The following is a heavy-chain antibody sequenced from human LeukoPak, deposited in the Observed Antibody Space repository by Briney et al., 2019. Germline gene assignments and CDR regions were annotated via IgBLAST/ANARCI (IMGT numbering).Heavy chain of an antibody. V-gene: IGHV3-33*01. Sequence: PGGSLRLSCAASGFTFSNYGIHWVRQAPGKGLEWVAVIWYDGSNKYYADSVRGRFIISRDNSKNTLYLQMNSLSADDTAVYYCASLGGYNSYWGQGTLVTVSS. D-gene: IGHD5-12*01. CDR3: ASLGGYNSY. CDR1: GFTFSNYG. J-gene: IGHJ4*02. CDR2: IWYDGSNK.